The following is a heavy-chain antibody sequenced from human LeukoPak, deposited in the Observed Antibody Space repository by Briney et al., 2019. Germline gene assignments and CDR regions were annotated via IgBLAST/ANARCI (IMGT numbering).Heavy chain of an antibody. V-gene: IGHV4-34*01. Sequence: PSETLSLTCAVYGGSFSGNFWSWVRQPPGKELEWIGEINHRGNTNYNPSLKSRVTISVDTSKNQFSLKLSSVTAADTAVYYCARVPESVGINYFDSWGQGTQVTVSS. D-gene: IGHD1-26*01. CDR1: GGSFSGNF. CDR2: INHRGNT. J-gene: IGHJ4*02. CDR3: ARVPESVGINYFDS.